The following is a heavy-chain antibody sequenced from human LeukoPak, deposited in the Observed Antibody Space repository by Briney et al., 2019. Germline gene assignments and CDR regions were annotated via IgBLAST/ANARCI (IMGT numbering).Heavy chain of an antibody. CDR1: GGSISSYY. V-gene: IGHV4-59*08. CDR3: AGLLDYGDYGDAFDI. J-gene: IGHJ3*02. Sequence: PSETLSLTCTVSGGSISSYYWSWIRQPPGKGLEWIGYIYYSGSTNYNPSLKNRVTISVDTSKNQFSLKLSSVTAADTAVYYCAGLLDYGDYGDAFDIWGQGTMVTVSS. D-gene: IGHD4-17*01. CDR2: IYYSGST.